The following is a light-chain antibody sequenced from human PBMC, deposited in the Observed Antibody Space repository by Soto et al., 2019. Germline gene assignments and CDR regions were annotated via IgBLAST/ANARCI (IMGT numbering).Light chain of an antibody. CDR2: AAS. Sequence: DIQMTQSPSSLSASVGDRVTIICRASQGISNYLAWYQQKPGKVPKLLIYAASTLQSGVPSRFSGSGSGTDFTLTISSLQPEDVATYYCEKYNSALFTFGPGTKVDIK. CDR3: EKYNSALFT. CDR1: QGISNY. V-gene: IGKV1-27*01. J-gene: IGKJ3*01.